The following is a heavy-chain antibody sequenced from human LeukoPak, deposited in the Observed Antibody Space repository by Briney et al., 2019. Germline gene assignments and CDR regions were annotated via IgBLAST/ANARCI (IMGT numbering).Heavy chain of an antibody. J-gene: IGHJ4*02. CDR3: ARGSEGNWNLFAY. CDR2: IYPGDSDT. D-gene: IGHD1-20*01. V-gene: IGHV5-51*01. Sequence: GESLKISCKGSGYSFTTYWIAWVRQMPGKGLEWMGIIYPGDSDTRYSPYFQGKVTISVDKSISTAYLQWSSLKASDTAMYYCARGSEGNWNLFAYWGQGTLVTVSS. CDR1: GYSFTTYW.